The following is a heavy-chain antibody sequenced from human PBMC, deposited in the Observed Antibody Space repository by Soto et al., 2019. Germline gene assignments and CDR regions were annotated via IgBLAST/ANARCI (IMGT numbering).Heavy chain of an antibody. CDR1: GFTFSSYA. Sequence: GGSLRLSCAASGFTFSSYAMHWVRQAPGKGLEWVAVISYDGSNKYYADSVKGRFTISRDNSKNTLYLQMNSLRAEDTAVYYCASSITMVRGALDPYWGQGTLVTVSS. J-gene: IGHJ4*02. V-gene: IGHV3-30-3*01. D-gene: IGHD3-10*01. CDR3: ASSITMVRGALDPY. CDR2: ISYDGSNK.